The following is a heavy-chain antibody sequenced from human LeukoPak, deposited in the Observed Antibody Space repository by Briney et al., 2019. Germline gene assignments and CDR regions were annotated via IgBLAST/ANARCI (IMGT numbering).Heavy chain of an antibody. V-gene: IGHV3-9*01. J-gene: IGHJ6*02. Sequence: GGFLRLSCAASGFTFDDYAMHWVRQAPGKGLEWVSGISWNSGSIGYADSVKGRFTISRDNAKNSLYLQMNSLRAEDTALYYCAKDIGRHGYGSGSLGRYYYYYGMDVWGQGTTVTVSS. D-gene: IGHD3-10*01. CDR3: AKDIGRHGYGSGSLGRYYYYYGMDV. CDR1: GFTFDDYA. CDR2: ISWNSGSI.